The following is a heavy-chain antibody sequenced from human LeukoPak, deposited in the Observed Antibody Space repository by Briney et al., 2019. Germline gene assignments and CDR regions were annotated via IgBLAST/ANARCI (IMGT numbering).Heavy chain of an antibody. CDR3: ARLPSYSSGWSPTYFQR. CDR2: IYPGDSDT. J-gene: IGHJ1*01. Sequence: GESLKISCKGSGYSFTSYWIGWVRQMPGKGLEWMGIIYPGDSDTRYSPSFQGQVTISADKSISTAYLQWSSLKASDTAMYYCARLPSYSSGWSPTYFQRWGQGTLVTVSS. CDR1: GYSFTSYW. V-gene: IGHV5-51*01. D-gene: IGHD6-19*01.